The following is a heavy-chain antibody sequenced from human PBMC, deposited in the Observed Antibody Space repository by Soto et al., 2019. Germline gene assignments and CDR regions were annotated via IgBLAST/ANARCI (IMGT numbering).Heavy chain of an antibody. J-gene: IGHJ3*02. D-gene: IGHD2-15*01. CDR3: ARPCTPIVVLAATDAFDI. Sequence: QVQLQQWGAGLLKPSETLSLTCAVYGGSFSGYYWRWIRQPPGKGLEWIGEINHRGRTNYNPSLKRRVPISVDASKNQFSLKRRSVSAADTAKYYWARPCTPIVVLAATDAFDIWGQGTMVTVSS. CDR2: INHRGRT. V-gene: IGHV4-34*01. CDR1: GGSFSGYY.